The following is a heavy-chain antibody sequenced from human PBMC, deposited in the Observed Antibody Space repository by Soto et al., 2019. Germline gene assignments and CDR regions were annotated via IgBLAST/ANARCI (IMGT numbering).Heavy chain of an antibody. CDR1: GGSISSSSYY. CDR3: AQDSSGITGAFDI. V-gene: IGHV4-39*01. CDR2: IYYSGST. D-gene: IGHD3-22*01. Sequence: TLSLTCTVSGGSISSSSYYWGWIRQPPGKGLEWIGSIYYSGSTYYNPSLKSRVTISVDTSKNQFSLKLSSVTAADTAVYYCAQDSSGITGAFDIWGQGTMVTVSS. J-gene: IGHJ3*02.